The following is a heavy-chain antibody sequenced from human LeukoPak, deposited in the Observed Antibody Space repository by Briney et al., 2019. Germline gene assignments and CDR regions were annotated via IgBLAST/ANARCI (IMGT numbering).Heavy chain of an antibody. CDR2: IYYSGST. V-gene: IGHV4-59*01. J-gene: IGHJ4*02. CDR3: ARLPYMMVLEGYFDY. CDR1: GASISSYY. Sequence: SETLSLTCSVSGASISSYYWSWIRQPPGKGLEWIGYIYYSGSTNYNPSLKGRVTISVDTSKNQFSLKLRSVTAADTAVYYCARLPYMMVLEGYFDYWGQGILVTVSS. D-gene: IGHD4/OR15-4a*01.